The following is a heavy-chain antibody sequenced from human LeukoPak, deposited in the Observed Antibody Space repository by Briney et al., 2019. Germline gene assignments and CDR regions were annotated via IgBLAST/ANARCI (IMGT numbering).Heavy chain of an antibody. CDR3: AKDGVGYSDSSGLYAFDF. Sequence: SQTLSLTCTVSGGSISIASYGSGWIRQPPGKGLEWIGTLYYGGSTYYHASLKSRVSMSGDTSRNQFSLRLYSVNAADTAVYYCAKDGVGYSDSSGLYAFDFWGRGTTVTVSS. J-gene: IGHJ3*01. V-gene: IGHV4-39*01. CDR2: LYYGGST. D-gene: IGHD3-22*01. CDR1: GGSISIASYG.